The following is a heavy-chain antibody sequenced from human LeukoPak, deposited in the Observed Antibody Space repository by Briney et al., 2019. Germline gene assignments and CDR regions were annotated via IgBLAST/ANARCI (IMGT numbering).Heavy chain of an antibody. D-gene: IGHD2-2*01. CDR1: GASINKYY. J-gene: IGHJ6*02. CDR3: ARNAGTKDYYYGMDV. V-gene: IGHV4-59*08. CDR2: FFYSGST. Sequence: SETLSLTCTVSGASINKYYWNWVRQPPGKGLKWIGYFFYSGSTRCNPSLKSRVTISGDMSNNQFSLRLTSLTAADTAVYYCARNAGTKDYYYGMDVWGQGTTVIVSS.